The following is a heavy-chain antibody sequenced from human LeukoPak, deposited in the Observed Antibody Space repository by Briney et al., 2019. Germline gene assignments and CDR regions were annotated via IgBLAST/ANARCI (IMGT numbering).Heavy chain of an antibody. CDR2: IIPIFGTA. CDR1: GGTFSSYA. V-gene: IGHV1-69*05. CDR3: ARPIVGATLDAFDI. J-gene: IGHJ3*02. D-gene: IGHD1-26*01. Sequence: GASVKVSCKASGGTFSSYAISWWRQAPGQGLEWMGGIIPIFGTANYAQKFQGRVTITTDESTSTAYMELRSLRSEATAVYSCARPIVGATLDAFDIWGQGTMVTVSS.